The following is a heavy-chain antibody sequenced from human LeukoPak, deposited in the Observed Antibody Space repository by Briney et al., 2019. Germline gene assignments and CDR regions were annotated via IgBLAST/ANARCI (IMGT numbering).Heavy chain of an antibody. V-gene: IGHV4-59*01. CDR3: ASYKGGGTSYYYYYMDV. Sequence: SETLSLTCTVSGGSISSYYWSWIRQPPGKGLEWIGYIYYSGSTNYNPSLKSRVTISVDTSKNQFSLKLSSVTAADTAVYYCASYKGGGTSYYYYYMDVWGKGTTVTVSS. CDR2: IYYSGST. CDR1: GGSISSYY. D-gene: IGHD1-1*01. J-gene: IGHJ6*03.